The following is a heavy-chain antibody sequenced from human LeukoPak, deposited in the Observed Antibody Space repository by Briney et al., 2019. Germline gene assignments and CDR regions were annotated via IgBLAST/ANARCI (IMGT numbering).Heavy chain of an antibody. CDR3: ARDLPRTSGP. CDR2: INSDGGST. CDR1: GFTFSREC. D-gene: IGHD3-10*01. Sequence: GGSLRLSCAACGFTFSRECMHWVRQAPGRGLVWISHINSDGGSTHYGDSVKGRFTVSRDNAKNTLYLQMNSLRAEDTAVYYCARDLPRTSGPWGQGTLVTVSS. V-gene: IGHV3-74*01. J-gene: IGHJ5*02.